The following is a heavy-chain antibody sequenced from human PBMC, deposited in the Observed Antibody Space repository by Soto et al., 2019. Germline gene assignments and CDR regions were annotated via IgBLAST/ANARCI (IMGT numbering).Heavy chain of an antibody. CDR2: IIPIFGTA. Sequence: QVELVQSGAEVKKPGSSVTVSCKASGGTFSSYTISWMRQAPGQGLEWMGGIIPIFGTANYAQKFQGRVTITADESTSTAYMELSSLRSEDTAVYYCARGNHRWLQLWYLDLWGRGTLVTVS. CDR1: GGTFSSYT. D-gene: IGHD5-12*01. V-gene: IGHV1-69*12. J-gene: IGHJ2*01. CDR3: ARGNHRWLQLWYLDL.